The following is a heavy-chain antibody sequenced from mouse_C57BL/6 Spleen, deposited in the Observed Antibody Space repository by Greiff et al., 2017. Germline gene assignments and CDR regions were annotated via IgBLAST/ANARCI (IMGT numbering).Heavy chain of an antibody. CDR2: IYPRDGST. J-gene: IGHJ2*01. CDR3: ARPELGDYYFDY. V-gene: IGHV1-78*01. Sequence: VKLVESDAELVKPGASVKISCKVSGYTFTDHTIHWMKQRPEQGLEWIGYIYPRDGSTTYNEKFKGKATLTADKSSSTAYMQLNSLTSEDSAVYFCARPELGDYYFDYWGQGTTLTVSS. D-gene: IGHD4-1*01. CDR1: GYTFTDHT.